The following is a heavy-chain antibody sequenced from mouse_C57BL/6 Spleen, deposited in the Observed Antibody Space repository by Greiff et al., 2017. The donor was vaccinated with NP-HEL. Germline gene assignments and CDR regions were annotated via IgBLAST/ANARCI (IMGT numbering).Heavy chain of an antibody. CDR1: GYSITSGYY. CDR2: ISYDGSN. V-gene: IGHV3-6*01. J-gene: IGHJ3*01. D-gene: IGHD2-4*01. Sequence: EVKLLESGPGLVKPSQSLSLTCSVTGYSITSGYYWNWIRQFPGNKLEWMGYISYDGSNNYNPSLKNRISITRDTSKNQFFLKLNSVTTEDTATYYCARRSDYDAWFAYWGQGTLVTVSA. CDR3: ARRSDYDAWFAY.